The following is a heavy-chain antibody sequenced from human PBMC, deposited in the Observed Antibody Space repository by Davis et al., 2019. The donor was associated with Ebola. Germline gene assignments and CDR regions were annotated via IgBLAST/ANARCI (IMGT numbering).Heavy chain of an antibody. CDR3: AKDTSNIWFDV. D-gene: IGHD2/OR15-2a*01. Sequence: PGGSLRLSCEASGFNFDDYAMHWVRQAPGKGLEWVSGIGWNSGRIGYADSVKGRLTISRDNAKNSLYLQMNSLRVEDTAIYYCAKDTSNIWFDVWGQGTMVTVSS. CDR1: GFNFDDYA. V-gene: IGHV3-9*01. CDR2: IGWNSGRI. J-gene: IGHJ3*01.